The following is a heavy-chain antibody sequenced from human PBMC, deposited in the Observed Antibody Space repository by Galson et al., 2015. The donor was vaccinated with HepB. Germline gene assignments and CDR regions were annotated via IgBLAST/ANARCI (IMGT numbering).Heavy chain of an antibody. V-gene: IGHV3-33*01. J-gene: IGHJ4*02. CDR3: ARSRVVPAAIDY. CDR1: GFTFSSYG. D-gene: IGHD2-2*01. CDR2: IWYDGSNK. Sequence: SLRLSCAASGFTFSSYGMHWVRQAPGKGLEWVAVIWYDGSNKYYADSVKGRFTISRDNSKNTLYLQMNSLRAEDTAVYYCARSRVVPAAIDYWGQGTLVTVPS.